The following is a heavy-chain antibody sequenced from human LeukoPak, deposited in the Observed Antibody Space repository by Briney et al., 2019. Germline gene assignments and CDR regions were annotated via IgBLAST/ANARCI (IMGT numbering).Heavy chain of an antibody. CDR2: IRSKANSYAT. D-gene: IGHD3-10*01. CDR3: TRQVEERGVISRVG. V-gene: IGHV3-73*01. J-gene: IGHJ4*02. Sequence: GGSLRLSCAASGFTFSGSAMHWVRQASGKGLEWVGRIRSKANSYATAYAASVKGRFTISRDDSKNTAYLQMNGLKTEDTAVYYCTRQVEERGVISRVGWGQGTLVTVSS. CDR1: GFTFSGSA.